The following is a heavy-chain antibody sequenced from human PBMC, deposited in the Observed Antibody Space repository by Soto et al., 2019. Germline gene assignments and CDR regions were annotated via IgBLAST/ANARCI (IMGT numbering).Heavy chain of an antibody. V-gene: IGHV4-34*01. CDR1: GGSFSGYY. CDR2: INHSGST. Sequence: SETLSLTCAVYGGSFSGYYWSWIRQPPGKGLEWIGEINHSGSTNYNPSLKSRVTISVDTSKNQFSLKLSSVTAADTAVYYCARSHYGDYLDYWGQGTLVTSPQ. CDR3: ARSHYGDYLDY. D-gene: IGHD4-17*01. J-gene: IGHJ4*02.